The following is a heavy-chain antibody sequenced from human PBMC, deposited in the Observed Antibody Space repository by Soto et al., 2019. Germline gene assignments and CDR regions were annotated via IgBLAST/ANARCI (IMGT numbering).Heavy chain of an antibody. J-gene: IGHJ4*02. Sequence: EVQLVESGGGLVQPGGSLKLSCAASGFTFSGSAIHWVRQASGKGLEGVGRIRSKAYNYATPYAASVKGRFTISRDDSKNTAYLQMNSLKTEDTAVYYCAVGVKGDFDYWGQGTLVTVSS. CDR2: IRSKAYNYAT. D-gene: IGHD1-26*01. CDR1: GFTFSGSA. V-gene: IGHV3-73*02. CDR3: AVGVKGDFDY.